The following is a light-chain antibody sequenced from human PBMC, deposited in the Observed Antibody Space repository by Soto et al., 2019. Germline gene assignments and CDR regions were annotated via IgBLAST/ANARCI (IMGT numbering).Light chain of an antibody. V-gene: IGKV3-20*01. Sequence: EIVLTQSPGTLSLSPGERATLSCGASQSVNSNSLAWYQQKPGQAPRLLFYAASNRATGVPDRFSGSGSGTDFTLTISRLEPEEFAVYHCQQYGRSPLTFGGGTKVEIK. CDR3: QQYGRSPLT. J-gene: IGKJ4*01. CDR2: AAS. CDR1: QSVNSNS.